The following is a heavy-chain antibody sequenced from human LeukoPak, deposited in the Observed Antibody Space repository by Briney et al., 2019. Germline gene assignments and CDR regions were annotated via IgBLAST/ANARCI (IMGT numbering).Heavy chain of an antibody. D-gene: IGHD3-22*01. Sequence: SETLSLTCTVSGGSISSNYWSWIRQPPGKGLEWIGYIYYSGSTNYNPSLKSRVTISVDTSENQFSLKLSSVTAADTAVYYCARGYYDSSGYSSPFDSWGQGTLVTVSS. J-gene: IGHJ4*02. CDR3: ARGYYDSSGYSSPFDS. CDR1: GGSISSNY. V-gene: IGHV4-59*08. CDR2: IYYSGST.